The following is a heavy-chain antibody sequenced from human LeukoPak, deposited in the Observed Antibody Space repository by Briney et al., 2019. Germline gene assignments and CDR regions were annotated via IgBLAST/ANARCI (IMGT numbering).Heavy chain of an antibody. CDR1: GGSISSGDYY. CDR2: IYYSGST. Sequence: SESLSLTCTVSGGSISSGDYYWSWIRQPPGKGLEWIGYIYYSGSTYYNPSLKSRVTISVDTSKNQFSLKLSSVTAADTAVYYCARDGHTDAFDIWGQGTMVTVSS. J-gene: IGHJ3*02. CDR3: ARDGHTDAFDI. V-gene: IGHV4-30-4*08.